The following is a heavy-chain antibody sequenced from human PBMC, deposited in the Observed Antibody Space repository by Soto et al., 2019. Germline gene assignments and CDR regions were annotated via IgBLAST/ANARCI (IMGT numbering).Heavy chain of an antibody. CDR1: GGCISSYY. D-gene: IGHD2-2*01. J-gene: IGHJ3*02. Sequence: PSETLSLTCTVSGGCISSYYWSWIRQPPGKGLEWIGYIYYSGSTNYSPSLKSRVTISVDTSKNQFSLKLSSVTAADTAVYYCARGRGGWFINQLLNAFDIWGQGTMVSVS. CDR3: ARGRGGWFINQLLNAFDI. V-gene: IGHV4-59*01. CDR2: IYYSGST.